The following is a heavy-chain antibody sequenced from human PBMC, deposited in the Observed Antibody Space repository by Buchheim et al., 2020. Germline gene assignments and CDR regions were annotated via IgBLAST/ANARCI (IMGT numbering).Heavy chain of an antibody. CDR1: GGSFSGYY. J-gene: IGHJ4*02. D-gene: IGHD2-2*01. Sequence: QVQLQQWGAGLLKPSETLSLTCAVYGGSFSGYYWSWIRQPPGKGLEWIGELNHSGSTNYNPSLKSRVTISVDTSKNQFSLKLSSVTAADTAVYYCARYCSRYCSSGRGQKSFDYWGQGTL. V-gene: IGHV4-34*01. CDR3: ARYCSRYCSSGRGQKSFDY. CDR2: LNHSGST.